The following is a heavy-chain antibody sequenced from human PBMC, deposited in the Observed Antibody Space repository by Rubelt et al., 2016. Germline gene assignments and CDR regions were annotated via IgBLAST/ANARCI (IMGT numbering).Heavy chain of an antibody. Sequence: GRFTISRDNAKNTLYLQMNSLRAEDTAVYYCARGDIVVVVAATPTNYYYGMGVWGQGTTVTVSS. CDR3: ARGDIVVVVAATPTNYYYGMGV. J-gene: IGHJ6*02. D-gene: IGHD2-15*01. V-gene: IGHV3-74*01.